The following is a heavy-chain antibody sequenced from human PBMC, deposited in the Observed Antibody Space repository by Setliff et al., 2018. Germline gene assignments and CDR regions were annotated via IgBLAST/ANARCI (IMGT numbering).Heavy chain of an antibody. CDR2: ISAYNGNT. D-gene: IGHD2-2*01. CDR3: ARVLFHCSSTSCYLDAFDI. Sequence: VASVKVSCKASGYTFISYGISWVRQAPGRGLEWMGWISAYNGNTNYAQKLQGRVTMTTDTSTSTAYMELRSLRSDDTAVYYCARVLFHCSSTSCYLDAFDIWGQGTMVTVSS. CDR1: GYTFISYG. V-gene: IGHV1-18*01. J-gene: IGHJ3*02.